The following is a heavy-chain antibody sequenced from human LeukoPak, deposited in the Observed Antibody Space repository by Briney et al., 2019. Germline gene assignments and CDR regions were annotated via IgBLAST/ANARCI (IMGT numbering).Heavy chain of an antibody. CDR2: INPNSGDT. J-gene: IGHJ5*02. CDR1: GYPFTGYY. V-gene: IGHV1-2*02. CDR3: TRRGPPATNWFDP. D-gene: IGHD3-10*01. Sequence: GASVKVSCKTSGYPFTGYYIHWVRQAPGQGLEWMGWINPNSGDTKYAQKFQGRVIMTRDTSINTGFMDLRTLRSDDTAVYYCTRRGPPATNWFDPWGQGTLVTVSS.